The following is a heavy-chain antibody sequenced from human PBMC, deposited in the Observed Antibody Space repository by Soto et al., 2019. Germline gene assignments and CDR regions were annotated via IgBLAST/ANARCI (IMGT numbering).Heavy chain of an antibody. D-gene: IGHD2-2*01. J-gene: IGHJ4*02. CDR2: IYPGDSDT. Sequence: LGESLKISCKGSGYSFTSYWIGLVRQMPGKGLEWMGIIYPGDSDTRYSPSFQGQVTISADKSISTAYLQWSSLKASDTAMYYCARPTVDCISTSCYSYWGQGTLVTVSS. CDR3: ARPTVDCISTSCYSY. V-gene: IGHV5-51*01. CDR1: GYSFTSYW.